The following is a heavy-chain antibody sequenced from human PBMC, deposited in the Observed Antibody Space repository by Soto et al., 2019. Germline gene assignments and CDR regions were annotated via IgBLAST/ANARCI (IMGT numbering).Heavy chain of an antibody. CDR3: ARDLGYSYGYYYYGMDV. V-gene: IGHV3-21*01. J-gene: IGHJ6*02. CDR2: ISSSSSYI. Sequence: GSLRLSCSASGFTFSSYSMNWVRQAPGKGLEWVSSISSSSSYIYYADSVKGRFTISRDNAKNSLYLQMNSLRAEDTAVYYCARDLGYSYGYYYYGMDVWGQGTTVTVSS. D-gene: IGHD5-18*01. CDR1: GFTFSSYS.